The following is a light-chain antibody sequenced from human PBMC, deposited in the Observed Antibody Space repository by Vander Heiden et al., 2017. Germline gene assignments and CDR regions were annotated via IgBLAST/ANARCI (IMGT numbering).Light chain of an antibody. J-gene: IGLJ2*01. Sequence: SYVLNQPPSVSVAPGQTARSTCGGNNIGSKSVHWDQKKPGQAPVLVVYDDSDRPSGIPERFSCSNAGNTAAQTISRVEAGDDADYYWRVWDSRSEHVVFGGGTKLTVL. CDR1: NIGSKS. CDR3: RVWDSRSEHVV. V-gene: IGLV3-21*02. CDR2: DDS.